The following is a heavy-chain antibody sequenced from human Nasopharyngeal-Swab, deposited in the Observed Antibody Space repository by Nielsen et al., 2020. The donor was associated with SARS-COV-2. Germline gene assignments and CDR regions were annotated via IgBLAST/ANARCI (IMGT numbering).Heavy chain of an antibody. V-gene: IGHV3-23*01. CDR3: AKALTPYVWGSYRYMDY. CDR2: ISGSGGST. D-gene: IGHD3-16*02. Sequence: WIRQPPGKGLEWVSAISGSGGSTYYADSVKGRFTISRDYSKTTLYLQMNSLRAEDTAVYYCAKALTPYVWGSYRYMDYWGQGTLVTVSS. J-gene: IGHJ4*02.